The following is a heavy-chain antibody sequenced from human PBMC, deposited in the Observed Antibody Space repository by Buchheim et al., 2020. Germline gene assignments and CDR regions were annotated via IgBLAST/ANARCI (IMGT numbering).Heavy chain of an antibody. D-gene: IGHD5-24*01. Sequence: EVHLVESGGGLVQPGGSLRLSCAASGFTVSGYWMHWVRHVPGQGLVWVSRINSDGGTNYADSVKGRFTISRDNAKKMVYLQMNSLRAEDTAIYYCARGGYSTDGSSDYWGQGTL. CDR3: ARGGYSTDGSSDY. V-gene: IGHV3-74*01. CDR2: INSDGGT. CDR1: GFTVSGYW. J-gene: IGHJ4*02.